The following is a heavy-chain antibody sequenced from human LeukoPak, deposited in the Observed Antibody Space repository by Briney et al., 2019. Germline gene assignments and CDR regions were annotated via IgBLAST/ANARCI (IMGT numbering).Heavy chain of an antibody. CDR3: AKDLIASNFDY. V-gene: IGHV3-23*01. Sequence: GGSLRLSCAASGFTFSNYAMSWVRQAPGKGLEWVSGIGGSGGSTYYADSVKGHFTISRDNSKNTLYLQMNSLRAEDTAIYYCAKDLIASNFDYWGQGTLVTVSS. J-gene: IGHJ4*02. D-gene: IGHD2-8*01. CDR2: IGGSGGST. CDR1: GFTFSNYA.